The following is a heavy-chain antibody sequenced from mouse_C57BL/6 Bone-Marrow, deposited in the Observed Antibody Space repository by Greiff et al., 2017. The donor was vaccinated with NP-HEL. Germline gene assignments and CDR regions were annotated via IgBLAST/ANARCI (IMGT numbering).Heavy chain of an antibody. CDR2: INPNNGGT. V-gene: IGHV1-26*01. Sequence: EVQLQQSGPELVKPGASVKISCKASGYTFTDYYMNWVKQSHGKSLEWIGDINPNNGGTSYNQKFKGKATLTVHKSSSTAYMELRSLTSEDSAVYYCASGKGYAMDYWGQGTSVTVSS. J-gene: IGHJ4*01. CDR3: ASGKGYAMDY. D-gene: IGHD2-1*01. CDR1: GYTFTDYY.